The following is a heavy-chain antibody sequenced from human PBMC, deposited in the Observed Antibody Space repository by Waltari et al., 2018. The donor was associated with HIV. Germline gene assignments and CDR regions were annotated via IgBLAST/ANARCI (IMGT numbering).Heavy chain of an antibody. CDR1: GFSFDDYT. CDR2: IPWDGRGT. J-gene: IGHJ6*02. CDR3: AKDMGDCRTSSCYGGMDV. V-gene: IGHV3-43*01. D-gene: IGHD2-2*01. Sequence: EHLVESGGAVVQPGGSLRLSCSVSGFSFDDYTMHWVRQLPGKGLEWVSLIPWDGRGTSYADSVKGRFTISRDKTRMSLYLQMNSLRREDTALYYCAKDMGDCRTSSCYGGMDVWGQGTTVTVSS.